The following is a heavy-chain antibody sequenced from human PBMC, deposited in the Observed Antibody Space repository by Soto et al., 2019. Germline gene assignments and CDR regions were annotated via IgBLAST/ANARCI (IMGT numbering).Heavy chain of an antibody. CDR3: ARRDYDPNFVNPVGGYHH. CDR2: IYHSGST. D-gene: IGHD3-16*01. CDR1: GASISSSNW. J-gene: IGHJ5*02. Sequence: QVRLQESGPGHVKPSGTLSLTCTVSGASISSSNWWNWVRQPPGKGPEWIGEIYHSGSTNYNPALQSRGPKGIDKSKNQCSQRRNAVTAEDTARYHRARRDYDPNFVNPVGGYHHWGQGTLVSVAS. V-gene: IGHV4-4*02.